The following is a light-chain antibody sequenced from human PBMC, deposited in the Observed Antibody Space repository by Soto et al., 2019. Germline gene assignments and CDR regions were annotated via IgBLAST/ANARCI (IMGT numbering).Light chain of an antibody. CDR2: GNI. V-gene: IGLV1-40*01. CDR1: SSNIGAGYD. Sequence: QSVLTQPPSVSGAPGQRVTISCTGSSSNIGAGYDVHWYQQRPGTAPKLLIFGNINRPSGVPDRFSGSKSGTSASLAITGVLAEDEGDYYCQSYDSTLRARYVFGTGTKLTVL. CDR3: QSYDSTLRARYV. J-gene: IGLJ1*01.